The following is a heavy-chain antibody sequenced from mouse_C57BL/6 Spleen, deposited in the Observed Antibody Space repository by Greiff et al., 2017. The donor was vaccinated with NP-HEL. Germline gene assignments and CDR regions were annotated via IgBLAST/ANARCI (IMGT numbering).Heavy chain of an antibody. V-gene: IGHV1-9*01. CDR3: ARRRGLLYGYDEGFAY. Sequence: QVQLQQSGAELMKPGASVKLSCKATGYTFTGYWIEWVKQRPGHGLEWIGEILPGSGSTNYNEKFKGKATFTADTSSNTAYMQLSSLTTEDSAIDDCARRRGLLYGYDEGFAYGGQGTLVTVSA. CDR1: GYTFTGYW. J-gene: IGHJ3*01. D-gene: IGHD2-2*01. CDR2: ILPGSGST.